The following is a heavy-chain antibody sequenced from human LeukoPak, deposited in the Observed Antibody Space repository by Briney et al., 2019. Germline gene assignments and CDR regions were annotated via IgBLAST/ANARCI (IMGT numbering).Heavy chain of an antibody. D-gene: IGHD6-19*01. CDR1: GFTFTSSA. CDR2: IVVGSGNT. V-gene: IGHV1-58*01. J-gene: IGHJ5*02. CDR3: AAVGGPSSAQTVP. Sequence: SVKVSCKASGFTFTSSAVQWVRQARGQRLEWIGWIVVGSGNTNYAQKFQERVTITRDMSTSTAYMELSSLRSEDTAVYYCAAVGGPSSAQTVPWGQGTLVTVSS.